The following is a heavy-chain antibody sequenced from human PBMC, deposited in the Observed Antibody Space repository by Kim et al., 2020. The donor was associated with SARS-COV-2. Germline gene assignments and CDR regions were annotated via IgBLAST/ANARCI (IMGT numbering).Heavy chain of an antibody. J-gene: IGHJ4*02. CDR2: IRYRRNT. Sequence: SETLSLTCAVSGASISSGGYFWGWIRQPPGKGLEWIASIRYRRNTYYNPSLTGRAFISVDTSKHQLSLRLNSVTAADTALFYSPRFREGVWLVGDWCQG. V-gene: IGHV4-39*01. CDR3: PRFREGVWLVGD. D-gene: IGHD3-9*01. CDR1: GASISSGGYF.